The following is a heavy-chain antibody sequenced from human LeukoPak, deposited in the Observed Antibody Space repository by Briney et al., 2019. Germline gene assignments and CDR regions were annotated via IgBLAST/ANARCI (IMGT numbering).Heavy chain of an antibody. D-gene: IGHD3-22*01. Sequence: SVKVSCKASGYTFTSYDINWVRQATGQGLEWMGGIIPIFGTANYAQKFQGRVTITADESTSTAYMELSSLRSEDTAVYYCARDSVVDYDSSGYLNWGQGTLVTVSS. CDR2: IIPIFGTA. CDR1: GYTFTSYD. V-gene: IGHV1-69*13. CDR3: ARDSVVDYDSSGYLN. J-gene: IGHJ4*02.